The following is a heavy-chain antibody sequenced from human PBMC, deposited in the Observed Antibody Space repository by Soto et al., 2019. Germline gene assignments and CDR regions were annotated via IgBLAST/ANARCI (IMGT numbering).Heavy chain of an antibody. CDR2: INPNSCGT. CDR1: GYTFTGYY. J-gene: IGHJ6*02. V-gene: IGHV1-2*04. Sequence: GASVKVSCKASGYTFTGYYMHWVRQAPGQGLEWMGWINPNSCGTNYAQKFQGWVTMTRDTSISTAYMELSRLRSDDTAVYYCARDVNDFWSGYSYYYGMDVWGQGTTVTVSS. D-gene: IGHD3-3*01. CDR3: ARDVNDFWSGYSYYYGMDV.